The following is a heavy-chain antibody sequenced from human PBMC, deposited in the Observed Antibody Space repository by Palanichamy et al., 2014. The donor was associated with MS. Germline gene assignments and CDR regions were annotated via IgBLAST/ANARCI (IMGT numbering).Heavy chain of an antibody. CDR1: GGSISSGDYY. CDR2: IYYSGNT. Sequence: QVQLQQWGAGLVKPSQTLSLTCIVSGGSISSGDYYWSWIRQSPGKGLEWIGFIYYSGNTYYNPSLKSRVTISVDTSKNQFSLRMTSVTAADTAVYYCARVATTVTTDNWFDPWGQGTLVTVSS. V-gene: IGHV4-30-4*01. J-gene: IGHJ5*02. CDR3: ARVATTVTTDNWFDP. D-gene: IGHD4-11*01.